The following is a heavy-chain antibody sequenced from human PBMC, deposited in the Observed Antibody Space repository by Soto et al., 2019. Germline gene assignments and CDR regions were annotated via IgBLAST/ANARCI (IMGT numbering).Heavy chain of an antibody. CDR2: INAGNGNT. CDR3: ARGPNPYYFDY. CDR1: GYTFPSSA. V-gene: IGHV1-3*01. J-gene: IGHJ4*02. Sequence: SSRASGYTFPSSAMHWVRQAPGQRREWMRWINAGNGNTKYAQKFQGRVTITRDTSASTAYMELSSLRSEDTAVYYCARGPNPYYFDYWGQGTLVTVSS.